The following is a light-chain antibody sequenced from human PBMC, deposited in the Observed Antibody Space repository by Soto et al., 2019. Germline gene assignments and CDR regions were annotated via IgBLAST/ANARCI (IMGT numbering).Light chain of an antibody. V-gene: IGKV1-5*03. J-gene: IGKJ4*01. Sequence: DIQMTQSPSSVPASVGDRVTITCRASQWISSSLAWYQQKPGKAPKLLIYKASSLESGVPSRFSGSGSGTEFTLTISSLQPDDFATYYCQQYNSYSLTFGGGTKVDIK. CDR1: QWISSS. CDR3: QQYNSYSLT. CDR2: KAS.